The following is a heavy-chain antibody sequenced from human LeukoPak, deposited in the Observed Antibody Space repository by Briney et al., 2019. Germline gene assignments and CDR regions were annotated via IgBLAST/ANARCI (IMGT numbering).Heavy chain of an antibody. D-gene: IGHD6-13*01. J-gene: IGHJ4*02. CDR2: LNWNGGST. Sequence: GGSLRLSCAASGFTFDDYGMSCVRQAPGKGLEWVSGLNWNGGSTGYADSVKGRFTISRDNAKNSLYLQMNSLRAEDTALYYCARGGIAAAGFEYYFDYWGQGTLVTVSS. CDR3: ARGGIAAAGFEYYFDY. CDR1: GFTFDDYG. V-gene: IGHV3-20*04.